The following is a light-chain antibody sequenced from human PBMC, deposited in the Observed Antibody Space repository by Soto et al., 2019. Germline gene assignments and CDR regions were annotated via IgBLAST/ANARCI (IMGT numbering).Light chain of an antibody. Sequence: SSSHGGALRIIKNRTSSDVGGYNYVSWYQQHPGKAPKLMIYDVSNRPSGVSNRFSGSKSGNTASLTISGLQAEDEADYYCSSYTSSSTLYVFGTWTRSPS. CDR1: SSDVGGYNY. CDR2: DVS. V-gene: IGLV2-14*04. J-gene: IGLJ1*01. CDR3: SSYTSSSTLYV.